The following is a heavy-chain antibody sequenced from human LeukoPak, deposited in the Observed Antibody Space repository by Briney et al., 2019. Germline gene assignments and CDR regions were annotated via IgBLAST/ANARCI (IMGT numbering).Heavy chain of an antibody. D-gene: IGHD5-12*01. Sequence: WASVKVSCKASGYILTSYYMHWVRQAPGQGLEWMGIVNPNGGSTTYAKKFQGRVIMTRDTSTSTVYMELSSLRSEDTAVYYCARAPLYSGYDLTIDFWGQGSLVTVSS. J-gene: IGHJ4*02. CDR1: GYILTSYY. V-gene: IGHV1-46*01. CDR3: ARAPLYSGYDLTIDF. CDR2: VNPNGGST.